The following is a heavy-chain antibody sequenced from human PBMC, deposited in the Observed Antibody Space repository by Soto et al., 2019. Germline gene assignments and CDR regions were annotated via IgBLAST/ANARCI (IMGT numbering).Heavy chain of an antibody. CDR3: ARSRRIAARLSYYYYGMDV. J-gene: IGHJ6*02. V-gene: IGHV3-11*01. D-gene: IGHD6-6*01. CDR2: ISSSGSTI. CDR1: GFTFSDYY. Sequence: GGSLRLSCAASGFTFSDYYMSWIRQAPGKGLEWVSYISSSGSTIYYADSVKGRFTISRDNAKNSLYLLMNSLRAEDTAVYYCARSRRIAARLSYYYYGMDVWGQGTTVTVSS.